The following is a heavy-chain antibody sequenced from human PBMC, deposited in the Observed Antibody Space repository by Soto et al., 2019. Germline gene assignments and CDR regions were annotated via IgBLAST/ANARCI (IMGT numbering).Heavy chain of an antibody. D-gene: IGHD4-17*01. CDR2: IYYSGST. CDR3: ARSLRYGYGDDWFDP. CDR1: GASISSGDYY. J-gene: IGHJ5*02. Sequence: SETLSLTCNVAGASISSGDYYWSWIRQPPGKGLEWIGYIYYSGSTYYNPSLKSRVTISVDTSKNQFSLKLSSVTAADTAVYYCARSLRYGYGDDWFDPWGQGTLVTVSS. V-gene: IGHV4-30-4*01.